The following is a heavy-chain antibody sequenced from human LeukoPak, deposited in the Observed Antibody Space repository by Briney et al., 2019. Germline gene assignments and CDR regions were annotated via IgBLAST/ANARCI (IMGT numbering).Heavy chain of an antibody. CDR2: ISSSSSTI. J-gene: IGHJ6*04. D-gene: IGHD2-8*01. CDR1: GFTFSSYS. Sequence: GGSLRLSCAASGFTFSSYSMNWVRQAPGKGLEWVSYISSSSSTIYYADSVKGRFTISRDNAKNSLYLQMNSLRAEGMAVYYCARGTVMEMDVWGKGTTVTVSS. V-gene: IGHV3-48*01. CDR3: ARGTVMEMDV.